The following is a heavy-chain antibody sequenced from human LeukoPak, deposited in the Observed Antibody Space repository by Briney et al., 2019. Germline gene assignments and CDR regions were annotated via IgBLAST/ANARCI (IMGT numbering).Heavy chain of an antibody. D-gene: IGHD4-17*01. CDR3: ASRGYGDSRDAFDI. Sequence: SETLSLTCAVYGGSFSGYYWSWIRQPPGKGLEWIGEINHSGSTNYNPSLKSRVTISVDTSKNQFSLKLSSVTAADTAVYYCASRGYGDSRDAFDIWGQGTMVTVSS. J-gene: IGHJ3*02. CDR1: GGSFSGYY. V-gene: IGHV4-34*01. CDR2: INHSGST.